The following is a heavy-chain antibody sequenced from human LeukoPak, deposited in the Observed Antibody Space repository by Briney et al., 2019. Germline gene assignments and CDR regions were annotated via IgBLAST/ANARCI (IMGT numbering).Heavy chain of an antibody. V-gene: IGHV1-2*02. J-gene: IGHJ4*02. Sequence: ASVKVSCKASGYTFTGYYMHWVRQAPGQGLEWMGWINPNSGGTNYAQKFQGRVTMTRDTSISTAYMELSRLRSDDTAVYYCARILWFGELSHPSDYWGQGTLVTVSS. CDR3: ARILWFGELSHPSDY. D-gene: IGHD3-10*01. CDR1: GYTFTGYY. CDR2: INPNSGGT.